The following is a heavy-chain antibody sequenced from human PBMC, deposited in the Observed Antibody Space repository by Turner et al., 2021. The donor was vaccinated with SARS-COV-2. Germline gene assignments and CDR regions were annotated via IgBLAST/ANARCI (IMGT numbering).Heavy chain of an antibody. D-gene: IGHD5-12*01. Sequence: QVQLVESGGRLVQPGRSLGLSCAAFGCTFSGFGMHWVRQAQGKGLEWETVIRYDGSNKYYADSVKGRFTISRDNSKNTLYLQMNSLRADDTDVYYCARDGGYSGYAYFDYWGQGTLVTVSS. V-gene: IGHV3-33*01. CDR3: ARDGGYSGYAYFDY. CDR1: GCTFSGFG. CDR2: IRYDGSNK. J-gene: IGHJ4*02.